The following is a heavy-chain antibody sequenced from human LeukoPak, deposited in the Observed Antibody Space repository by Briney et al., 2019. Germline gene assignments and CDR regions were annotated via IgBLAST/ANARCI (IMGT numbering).Heavy chain of an antibody. Sequence: SETLSLTCTVSGVSISSGDYYWSWLRQPPGKGLEWIGYTYYSGSTYYNPSLKSRVTISVDTSKNQFSLKLSSETAADTAVYYCARPYYYDSRIDPWGQGTRVTVSS. V-gene: IGHV4-30-4*01. D-gene: IGHD3-22*01. J-gene: IGHJ5*02. CDR1: GVSISSGDYY. CDR3: ARPYYYDSRIDP. CDR2: TYYSGST.